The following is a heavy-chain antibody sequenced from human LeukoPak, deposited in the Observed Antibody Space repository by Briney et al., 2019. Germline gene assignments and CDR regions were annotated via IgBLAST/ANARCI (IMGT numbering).Heavy chain of an antibody. Sequence: GASVKVSCKASGYTFTGYYMHWARQAPGQGLEWMGWINPNSGGTNYAQKFQGRVTMTRDTSISTAYMELSRLRSDDTAVYYCARVRYSSSWVHGMDVWGQGTTVTVSS. V-gene: IGHV1-2*02. J-gene: IGHJ6*02. D-gene: IGHD6-13*01. CDR1: GYTFTGYY. CDR2: INPNSGGT. CDR3: ARVRYSSSWVHGMDV.